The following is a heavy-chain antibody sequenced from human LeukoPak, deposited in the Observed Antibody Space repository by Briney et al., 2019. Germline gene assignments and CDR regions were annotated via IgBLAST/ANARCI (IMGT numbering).Heavy chain of an antibody. J-gene: IGHJ5*02. CDR2: IRYDGSNK. V-gene: IGHV3-30*02. CDR3: AKEDRWELYNWFDP. D-gene: IGHD1-26*01. CDR1: GFTFSSYG. Sequence: GGSLRLSCAASGFTFSSYGVHWVRQAPGKGLEWVAFIRYDGSNKYYADSVKGRFTISRDNSKNTLYLQMNSLRAEDTAVYYCAKEDRWELYNWFDPWGQGTLVTVSS.